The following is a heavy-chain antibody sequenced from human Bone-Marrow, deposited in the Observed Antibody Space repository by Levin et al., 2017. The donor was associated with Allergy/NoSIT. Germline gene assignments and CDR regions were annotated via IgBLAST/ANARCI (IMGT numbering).Heavy chain of an antibody. CDR2: INKGRNEI. V-gene: IGHV3-7*05. Sequence: GESLKISCEASGFTFIDYCMSGVGRPSGKGLEWVARINKGRNEISYVDSVKGRFTISRDDGKKSLYLQMNSLRVEDTAVYYCVRGGGYYGSWWGQGALVTVSS. CDR1: GFTFIDYC. J-gene: IGHJ4*02. D-gene: IGHD3-10*01. CDR3: VRGGGYYGSW.